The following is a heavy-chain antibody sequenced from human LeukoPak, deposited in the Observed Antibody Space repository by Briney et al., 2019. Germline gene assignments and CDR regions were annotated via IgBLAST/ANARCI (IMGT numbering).Heavy chain of an antibody. Sequence: GGSLRLSCAASGFTFTNYAMTWVRQAPGKGLEWVSSISASGLMTYYADSVKGRFTVSRDNSKNSLYLQMSSLTAADTAVYYCARGAQEMATIPLYAFDIWGQGTMVTVSS. D-gene: IGHD5-24*01. CDR3: ARGAQEMATIPLYAFDI. J-gene: IGHJ3*02. CDR2: ISASGLMT. V-gene: IGHV3-23*01. CDR1: GFTFTNYA.